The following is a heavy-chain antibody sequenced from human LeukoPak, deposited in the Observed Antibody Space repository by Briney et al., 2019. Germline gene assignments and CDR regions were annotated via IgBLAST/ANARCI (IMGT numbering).Heavy chain of an antibody. CDR3: ARFSGVVTAIPGSHDAFDI. J-gene: IGHJ3*02. V-gene: IGHV1-2*06. Sequence: GASVTVSCTASGYTFTSYYMHWVRQAPGQGLEWMGRINPNSGGTNYAQKFQGRVTMTRDTSISTAYMELSRLRSDDTAVYYCARFSGVVTAIPGSHDAFDIWGQGTMVTVSS. CDR2: INPNSGGT. D-gene: IGHD2-21*02. CDR1: GYTFTSYY.